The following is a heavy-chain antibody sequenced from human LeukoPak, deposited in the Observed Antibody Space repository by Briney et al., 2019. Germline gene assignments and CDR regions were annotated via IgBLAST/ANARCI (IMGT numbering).Heavy chain of an antibody. CDR3: ARGGVVPAAGYNCFDP. CDR1: GYSISSGYY. Sequence: PSETLSLTCAVSGYSISSGYYWGWIRQPPGKGLEGIGSIYHSGSTYYNPSLKSRVTISVDTSKNQFSLKLNSVTAADTAVYYCARGGVVPAAGYNCFDPWGQGTLVIVSS. V-gene: IGHV4-38-2*01. CDR2: IYHSGST. J-gene: IGHJ5*02. D-gene: IGHD2-2*01.